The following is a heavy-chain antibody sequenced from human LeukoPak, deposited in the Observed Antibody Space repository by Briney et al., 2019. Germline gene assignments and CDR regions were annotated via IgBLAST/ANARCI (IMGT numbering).Heavy chain of an antibody. CDR3: AKDEDDSSGYYYVFDY. CDR1: GFTFSSYG. V-gene: IGHV3-23*01. CDR2: VSGSGGST. Sequence: GGSLRLSCAASGFTFSSYGMSWVRQAPGKGLEWVSAVSGSGGSTYYADSVKGRFTISRDNSKNTLYLQMNSLRAEDTAVYYCAKDEDDSSGYYYVFDYWGQGTLVTVSS. J-gene: IGHJ4*02. D-gene: IGHD3-22*01.